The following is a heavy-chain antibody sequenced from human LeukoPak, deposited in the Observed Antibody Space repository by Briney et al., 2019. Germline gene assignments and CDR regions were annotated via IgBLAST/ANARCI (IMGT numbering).Heavy chain of an antibody. Sequence: GGSLRLSCAASGITFSSDAMSWVRQAPGKGLEWVSAINGGTTLYAGSVKGRFTISRDNSKSTLFLQMNSLRVEDSAVYFCAKNVELYYDSSGYSWGQGTLVTVSS. CDR3: AKNVELYYDSSGYS. J-gene: IGHJ4*02. D-gene: IGHD3-22*01. CDR2: INGGTT. CDR1: GITFSSDA. V-gene: IGHV3-23*01.